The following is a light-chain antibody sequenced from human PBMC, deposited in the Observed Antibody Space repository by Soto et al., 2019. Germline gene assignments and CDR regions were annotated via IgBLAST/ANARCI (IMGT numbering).Light chain of an antibody. J-gene: IGLJ7*01. CDR2: DVS. V-gene: IGLV2-14*03. CDR1: SSDVGGYNY. CDR3: SSYTTSNTRQIV. Sequence: QSALTQPASVSGSPGQSITISCTGTSSDVGGYNYVSWYQHHPGKAPKLIIYDVSNRPSGVSIRFSASKSDNTASLTISGLQPEDEADYHCSSYTTSNTRQIVFGTGTQLTVL.